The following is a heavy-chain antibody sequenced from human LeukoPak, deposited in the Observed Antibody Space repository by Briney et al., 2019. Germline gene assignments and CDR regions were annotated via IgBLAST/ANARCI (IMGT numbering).Heavy chain of an antibody. CDR2: ISRTGSTM. J-gene: IGHJ5*02. CDR3: ARGIGFDP. Sequence: GGSLRLSCAASGFTFNNYEMNWVRQAPGKGLEWVSYISRTGSTMYYADSVKGRFTISRDNAKNSLYLQMNSLRAEDTAVYYCARGIGFDPWGRGTLVTVSS. CDR1: GFTFNNYE. V-gene: IGHV3-48*03.